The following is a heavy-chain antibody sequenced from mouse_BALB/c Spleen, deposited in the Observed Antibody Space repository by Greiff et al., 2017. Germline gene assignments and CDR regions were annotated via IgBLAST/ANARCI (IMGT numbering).Heavy chain of an antibody. D-gene: IGHD2-14*01. J-gene: IGHJ4*01. CDR2: ISDGGSYT. V-gene: IGHV5-4*02. Sequence: EVQVVESGGGLVKPGGSLKLSCAASGFTFSDYYMYWVRQTPEKRLEWVATISDGGSYTYYPDSVKGRFTISRDNAKNNLYLQMSSLKSEDTAMYYCARDSVYYRYYYAMDYWGQGTSVTVSS. CDR1: GFTFSDYY. CDR3: ARDSVYYRYYYAMDY.